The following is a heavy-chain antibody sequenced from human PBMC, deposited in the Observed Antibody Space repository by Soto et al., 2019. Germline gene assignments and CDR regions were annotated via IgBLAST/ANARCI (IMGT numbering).Heavy chain of an antibody. V-gene: IGHV3-21*01. CDR2: ISGSSSYI. J-gene: IGHJ4*02. CDR3: AREEYGGLSHRLDY. Sequence: GGSLRLSCAASGFIFSSYSMNWVRQAPGKGLEWVSSISGSSSYIYYADSVKGRFTISRDNAKNSLFLQMNSLRAEDTAVYYCAREEYGGLSHRLDYWGQGTQVTVSS. D-gene: IGHD4-17*01. CDR1: GFIFSSYS.